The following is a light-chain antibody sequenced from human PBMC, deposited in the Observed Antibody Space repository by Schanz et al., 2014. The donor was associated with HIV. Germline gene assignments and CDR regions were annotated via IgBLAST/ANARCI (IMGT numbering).Light chain of an antibody. Sequence: QSALTQPPSASGSPGQSVTISCTGTISDVGGYNYVSWYQRHPDKAPKLMIYEVNKRPSGVPDRFSGSKSGNTASLTVSGLQAEDEADYYCCSYAVGNTVIFGGGTKLTVL. CDR3: CSYAVGNTVI. J-gene: IGLJ2*01. V-gene: IGLV2-8*01. CDR2: EVN. CDR1: ISDVGGYNY.